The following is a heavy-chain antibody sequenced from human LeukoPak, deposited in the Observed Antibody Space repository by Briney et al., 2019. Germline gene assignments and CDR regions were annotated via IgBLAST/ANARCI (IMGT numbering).Heavy chain of an antibody. J-gene: IGHJ4*02. Sequence: SQTLSLTCTVAGDSISSGSYYWTWIRQPAGKGLEWIGRIQSSGNTAYNPSVRSRITVSVETSKNQFSLKLNSVTAADTAVYYCGGARDVWNGYYTEGTFFDYWGRGSLVTVSS. CDR3: GGARDVWNGYYTEGTFFDY. CDR2: IQSSGNT. V-gene: IGHV4-61*02. CDR1: GDSISSGSYY. D-gene: IGHD3-3*01.